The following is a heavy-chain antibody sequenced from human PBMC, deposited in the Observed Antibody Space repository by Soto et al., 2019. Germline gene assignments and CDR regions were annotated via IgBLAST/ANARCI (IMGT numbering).Heavy chain of an antibody. CDR3: ARKGVAFDY. Sequence: PGGSLRLSFAASGFTFSSYIMDWVRQAPGKGLEWISYISTTSSSIYYADSVKGRLTISRDNAKNSLFLQVNSLRDEDTAVYYCARKGVAFDYFGQGALVPVSS. V-gene: IGHV3-48*02. D-gene: IGHD3-3*01. CDR1: GFTFSSYI. CDR2: ISTTSSSI. J-gene: IGHJ4*02.